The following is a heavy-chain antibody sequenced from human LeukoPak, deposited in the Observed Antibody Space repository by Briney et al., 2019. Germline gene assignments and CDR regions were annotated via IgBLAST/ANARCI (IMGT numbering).Heavy chain of an antibody. D-gene: IGHD5-12*01. J-gene: IGHJ3*02. CDR2: INEDGSVK. Sequence: GGSLRLSCAASGFTFSTSWMTWVRQAPGKEPEWVGNINEDGSVKNYVDSVKGRFTTSRDNARNSLYLQIHSLRADDTAVYYCARDSGYNAFGIWGQGTMVTVSS. V-gene: IGHV3-7*01. CDR1: GFTFSTSW. CDR3: ARDSGYNAFGI.